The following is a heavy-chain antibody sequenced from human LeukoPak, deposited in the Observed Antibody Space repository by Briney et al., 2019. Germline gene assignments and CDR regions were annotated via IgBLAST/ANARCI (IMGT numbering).Heavy chain of an antibody. CDR2: VSGGGLDT. CDR1: GFTFSSYA. Sequence: PGGSLRLSCAASGFTFSSYAMSWVRQAPGKGLEWVTSVSGGGLDTYYADSVKGRFTISRDHSKNTLYLEMNSLRVEDTAESYCARGLDYGNYVGCDYWGQGTKVTVSS. CDR3: ARGLDYGNYVGCDY. V-gene: IGHV3-23*01. D-gene: IGHD4-11*01. J-gene: IGHJ4*02.